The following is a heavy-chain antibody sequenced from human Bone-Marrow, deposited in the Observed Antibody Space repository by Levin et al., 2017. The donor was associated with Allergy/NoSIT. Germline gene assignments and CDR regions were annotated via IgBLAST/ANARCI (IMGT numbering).Heavy chain of an antibody. CDR3: AKEVLEERWLKRTLGD. D-gene: IGHD6-19*01. CDR1: GFTFSNYA. CDR2: VSGSGGSSSDGST. J-gene: IGHJ4*02. Sequence: GESLKISCAASGFTFSNYAMNWVRQAPGKGLEWVATVSGSGGSSSDGSTYYADSVKCRFTISRDNSKNPVYLQMSSLRAEDTAMYYCAKEVLEERWLKRTLGDGGQGTLVGVSS. V-gene: IGHV3-23*01.